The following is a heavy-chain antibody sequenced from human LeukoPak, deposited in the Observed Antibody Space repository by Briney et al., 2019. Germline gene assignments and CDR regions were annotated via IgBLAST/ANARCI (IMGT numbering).Heavy chain of an antibody. CDR2: ISSDTIYT. J-gene: IGHJ4*02. CDR1: GFTFSDSY. CDR3: ARDYSGVVGASDY. D-gene: IGHD1-26*01. V-gene: IGHV3-11*05. Sequence: PGGSLRLSCAAFGFTFSDSYMSWIRQAPGKGLEWVSYISSDTIYTIYADSVKGRFTISRDNAKNSLYLQMNSLRAEDTAVYYCARDYSGVVGASDYWGQGTLVTVSS.